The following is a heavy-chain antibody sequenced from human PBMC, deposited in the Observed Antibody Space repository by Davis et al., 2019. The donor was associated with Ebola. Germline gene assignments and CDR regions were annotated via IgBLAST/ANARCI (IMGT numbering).Heavy chain of an antibody. CDR3: AAAVNYYYGMDV. V-gene: IGHV4-34*01. Sequence: MPGGSLTLSCAVYGGSFSGYYWRWIRQPPGKGLEWIGEINHSGSTNYNPSLKSRVTISVDTSKNQFSLKLSSVTAADTAVYYCAAAVNYYYGMDVWGQGTTVTVSS. CDR1: GGSFSGYY. D-gene: IGHD2-15*01. J-gene: IGHJ6*02. CDR2: INHSGST.